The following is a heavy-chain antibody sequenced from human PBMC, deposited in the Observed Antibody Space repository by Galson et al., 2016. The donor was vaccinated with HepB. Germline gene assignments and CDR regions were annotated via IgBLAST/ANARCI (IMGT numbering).Heavy chain of an antibody. D-gene: IGHD5-12*01. CDR3: ARASHSGYDWYFDL. Sequence: SETLSLTCAVSGGSISSSNWWSWVRQPPGKGLEWIGEIDHSGTTNYSPSLKSRVTISVDKSKNQFSLKLSSVTAADTAVYYCARASHSGYDWYFDLWGRGTLVTVSS. CDR2: IDHSGTT. V-gene: IGHV4-4*02. J-gene: IGHJ2*01. CDR1: GGSISSSNW.